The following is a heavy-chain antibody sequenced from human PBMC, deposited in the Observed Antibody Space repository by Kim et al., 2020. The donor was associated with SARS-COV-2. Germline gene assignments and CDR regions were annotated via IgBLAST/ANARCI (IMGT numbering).Heavy chain of an antibody. Sequence: SETLSLTCTVSGGSISSSSYYWGWIRQPPGKGLEWIGSIYYSGSTYYNPSLKSRVTISVDTSKNQFSLKLSSVTAADTAVYYCARSPVYDILTGYYRVAGKHCELWGQGTLVTVSS. CDR2: IYYSGST. V-gene: IGHV4-39*01. CDR3: ARSPVYDILTGYYRVAGKHCEL. J-gene: IGHJ4*02. CDR1: GGSISSSSYY. D-gene: IGHD3-9*01.